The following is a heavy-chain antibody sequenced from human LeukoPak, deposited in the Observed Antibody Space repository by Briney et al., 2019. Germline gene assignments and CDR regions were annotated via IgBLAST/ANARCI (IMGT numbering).Heavy chain of an antibody. J-gene: IGHJ4*02. D-gene: IGHD2-15*01. Sequence: GGSLRLSCAASGFTFSSYAMRWVRQAPGKGLEWVSGISGSGGSTYYADSVKGRFTISRDNSKNTLYLQMNSLRAGDTAVYYCAKDVRGGCSGGSCYYWGQGTLVTVSS. CDR2: ISGSGGST. CDR3: AKDVRGGCSGGSCYY. V-gene: IGHV3-23*01. CDR1: GFTFSSYA.